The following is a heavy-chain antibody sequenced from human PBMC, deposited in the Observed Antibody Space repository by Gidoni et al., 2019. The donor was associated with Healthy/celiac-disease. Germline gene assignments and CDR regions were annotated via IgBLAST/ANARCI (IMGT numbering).Heavy chain of an antibody. J-gene: IGHJ4*02. Sequence: QVQLQESGPGRVKPSETPSLTCTVSGYSISSGYYWGWLQQPPGKRLKWIGCIYHSGSTYSNLSLKSRVIISVDTSKNQFSLKLSSVTAADTAVYYCAGPTMVRVADTDYYFDYWGQGTLVTVSS. CDR2: IYHSGST. CDR3: AGPTMVRVADTDYYFDY. CDR1: GYSISSGYY. V-gene: IGHV4-38-2*02. D-gene: IGHD3-10*01.